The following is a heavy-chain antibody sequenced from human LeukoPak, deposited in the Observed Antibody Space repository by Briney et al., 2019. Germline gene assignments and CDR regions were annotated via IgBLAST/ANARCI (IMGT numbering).Heavy chain of an antibody. CDR1: GFTFDDYA. J-gene: IGHJ4*02. Sequence: GGSLRLSCAASGFTFDDYAMHWVRQTPGKGLEWVSGISWNSGSIGYADSVKGRFTISRDNAKNSLYLQMNSLRAEDTALYYCAKDSGSYGPQYYFDYWSQGTLVTVSS. V-gene: IGHV3-9*01. CDR3: AKDSGSYGPQYYFDY. D-gene: IGHD1-26*01. CDR2: ISWNSGSI.